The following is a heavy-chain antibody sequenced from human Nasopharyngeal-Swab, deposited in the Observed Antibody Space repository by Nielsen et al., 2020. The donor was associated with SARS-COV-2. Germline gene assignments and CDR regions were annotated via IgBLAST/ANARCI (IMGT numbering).Heavy chain of an antibody. CDR2: IYYSGST. D-gene: IGHD3-9*01. J-gene: IGHJ5*02. CDR3: ARGHPEYYDIRNSNWFDP. CDR1: GCSISSSSYY. V-gene: IGHV4-39*07. Sequence: SETLSLTCTVSGCSISSSSYYWGWIRQPPGKGLEWIGSIYYSGSTYYNPSLKSRVTISVDTSKNQFSLKLSSVTAADTAVYYCARGHPEYYDIRNSNWFDPWGQGTLVTVSS.